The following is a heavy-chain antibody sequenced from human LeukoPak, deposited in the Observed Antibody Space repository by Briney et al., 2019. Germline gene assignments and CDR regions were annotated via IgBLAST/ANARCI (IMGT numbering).Heavy chain of an antibody. J-gene: IGHJ3*02. CDR1: GGTFSSYA. CDR3: ARTRWELTGAFDI. CDR2: IIPIFGTA. Sequence: GASVKVSCKASGGTFSSYAISWVRQAPGQGLEWMGRIIPIFGTANYAQKFQGRDTITTDESTSTAYMELSSLRSEDTAVYYCARTRWELTGAFDIWGQGTMVTVSS. D-gene: IGHD1-26*01. V-gene: IGHV1-69*05.